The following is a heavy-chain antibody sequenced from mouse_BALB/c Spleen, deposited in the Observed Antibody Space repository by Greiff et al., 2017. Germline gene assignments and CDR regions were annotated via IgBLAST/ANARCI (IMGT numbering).Heavy chain of an antibody. D-gene: IGHD4-1*01. J-gene: IGHJ2*01. Sequence: VQGVESGAELVKPGASVKLSCKASGYTFTSYYMYWVKQRPGQGLEWIGEINPSNGGTNFNEKFKSKATLTVDKSSSTAYMQLSSLTSEDSAVYYCTRSVNWGYFDYWGQGTTLTVSS. CDR3: TRSVNWGYFDY. CDR1: GYTFTSYY. V-gene: IGHV1S81*02. CDR2: INPSNGGT.